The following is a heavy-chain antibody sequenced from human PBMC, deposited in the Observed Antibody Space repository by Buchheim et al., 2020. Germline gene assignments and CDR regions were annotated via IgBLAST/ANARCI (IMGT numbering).Heavy chain of an antibody. J-gene: IGHJ4*02. D-gene: IGHD1-26*01. V-gene: IGHV4-34*01. CDR3: ARMTLWELRGLFDY. CDR1: GGSFSGYY. Sequence: QVQLQQWGAGLLKPSETLSLTCAVYGGSFSGYYWSWIRQPPGKGLEWIGEINHSGSTNYNPSLKRGVTISVDTSKNQSSLKLRSVTAADTAVYYCARMTLWELRGLFDYWGQGTL. CDR2: INHSGST.